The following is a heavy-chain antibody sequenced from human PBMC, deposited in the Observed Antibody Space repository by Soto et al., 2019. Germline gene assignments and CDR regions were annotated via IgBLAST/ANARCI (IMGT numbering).Heavy chain of an antibody. Sequence: EVQLLESGGDLIQPGGSLRLSCAASGFSFSSYSMSWVRQVPGKGLAWVSGMSATGGSTYYADSVKGRFTTSRDNSRKTLYLQMNSLSADDTAVYYCAKSWGDTWQHSAFDIWGLGTMVTVSS. CDR2: MSATGGST. V-gene: IGHV3-23*01. CDR3: AKSWGDTWQHSAFDI. D-gene: IGHD5-18*01. J-gene: IGHJ3*02. CDR1: GFSFSSYS.